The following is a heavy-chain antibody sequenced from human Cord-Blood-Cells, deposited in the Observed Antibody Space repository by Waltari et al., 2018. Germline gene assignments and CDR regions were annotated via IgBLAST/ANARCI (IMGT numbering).Heavy chain of an antibody. J-gene: IGHJ4*02. CDR3: ARGDCSGGSCYVYYFDY. Sequence: QVQLQESGPGLVKPSGTLYLTCAVSGGSISSSNWWSWVRHPPGKGLGWIREIYHIGTTNHHPSLKSRVTISVDKSNNQFSLKLSSVTAADTAVYYCARGDCSGGSCYVYYFDYWGQGTLVTVSS. CDR2: IYHIGTT. D-gene: IGHD2-15*01. CDR1: GGSISSSNW. V-gene: IGHV4-4*02.